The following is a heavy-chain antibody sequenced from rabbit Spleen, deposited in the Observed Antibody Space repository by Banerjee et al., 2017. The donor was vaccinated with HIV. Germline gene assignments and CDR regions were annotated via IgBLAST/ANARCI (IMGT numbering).Heavy chain of an antibody. D-gene: IGHD8-1*01. CDR1: GIDFSSTYY. CDR3: ARDGTGGSYFAL. V-gene: IGHV1S40*01. CDR2: IVTSSDAS. J-gene: IGHJ4*01. Sequence: QSLEESGGDLVKPGASLTLTCTASGIDFSSTYYMCWVRQAPGKGLEWIACIVTSSDASYYASWAKGRFTISKTSSTTVTLQMTSLTAADTATYFCARDGTGGSYFALWGPGTL.